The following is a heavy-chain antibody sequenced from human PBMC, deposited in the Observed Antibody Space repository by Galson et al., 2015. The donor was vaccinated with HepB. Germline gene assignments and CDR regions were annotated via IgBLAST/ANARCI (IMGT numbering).Heavy chain of an antibody. CDR1: GYTFTGHY. V-gene: IGHV1-2*06. D-gene: IGHD3-10*01. CDR3: ARDRYYYGSGSYYPDY. CDR2: INPNSGDT. J-gene: IGHJ4*02. Sequence: SVKVSCKAFGYTFTGHYMHWVRQAPGQGLEWMGRINPNSGDTKYAQKFQGRVTMARDTSISTAYMELSRLSSDDTAVYYCARDRYYYGSGSYYPDYWGQGTLVTVSS.